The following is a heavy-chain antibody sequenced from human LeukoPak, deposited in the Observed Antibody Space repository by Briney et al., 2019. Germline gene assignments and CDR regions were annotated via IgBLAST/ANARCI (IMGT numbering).Heavy chain of an antibody. CDR2: ISGSGGST. Sequence: GGSLRLSCAASGFTFSSYAMSWVRQAPGKGLEWVSAISGSGGSTYYADSVKGRFTISRDNSKNTLYLQMNSLRAGDTAVYYCAKPPSPYSSSWPAPFDYWGQGTLVTVSS. CDR1: GFTFSSYA. J-gene: IGHJ4*02. V-gene: IGHV3-23*01. CDR3: AKPPSPYSSSWPAPFDY. D-gene: IGHD6-13*01.